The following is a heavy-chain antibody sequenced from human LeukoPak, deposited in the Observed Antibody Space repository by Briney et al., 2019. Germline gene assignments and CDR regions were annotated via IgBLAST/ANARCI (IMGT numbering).Heavy chain of an antibody. CDR3: ARGFGAGNYYYGWFDP. V-gene: IGHV1-69*13. CDR2: IIPIFGTA. D-gene: IGHD3-10*01. Sequence: ASVKVSCKASGGTFSSYAISWVRQAPGQGLEWMGGIIPIFGTANYAQKFQGRVTITADESTSTAYMELSSLRSEDTAVYYCARGFGAGNYYYGWFDPWGQGTLVSVSS. CDR1: GGTFSSYA. J-gene: IGHJ5*02.